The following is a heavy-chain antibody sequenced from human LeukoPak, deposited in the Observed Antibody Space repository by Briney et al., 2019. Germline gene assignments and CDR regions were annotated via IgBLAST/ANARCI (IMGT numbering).Heavy chain of an antibody. D-gene: IGHD5-24*01. CDR2: IYTSGST. V-gene: IGHV4-4*07. CDR1: GGSISIYY. CDR3: ARGRRDGYNLDAFDI. J-gene: IGHJ3*02. Sequence: SETLSLTCTVSGGSISIYYWSWIRQPAGKGLEWIGRIYTSGSTNYNPSLKSRVTMSVDTSKNQFSLKLSSVTAADTAVYYCARGRRDGYNLDAFDIWGQGTMVTVSS.